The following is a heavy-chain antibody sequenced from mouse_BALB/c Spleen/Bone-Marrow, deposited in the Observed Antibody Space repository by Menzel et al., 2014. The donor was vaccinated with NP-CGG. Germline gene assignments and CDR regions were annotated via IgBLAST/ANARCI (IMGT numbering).Heavy chain of an antibody. V-gene: IGHV1-80*01. Sequence: VKVVDSGAELVRPGSSVRISCKASGYAFSVYWMNWVKRRPGQGLEWIGQIYPGDGDTNYNGKFKGRATLTADKSSNTAYMQLSSLTSEDSAVYSCARGGISVDYWGQGTTLTVSS. CDR1: GYAFSVYW. CDR2: IYPGDGDT. CDR3: ARGGISVDY. J-gene: IGHJ2*01.